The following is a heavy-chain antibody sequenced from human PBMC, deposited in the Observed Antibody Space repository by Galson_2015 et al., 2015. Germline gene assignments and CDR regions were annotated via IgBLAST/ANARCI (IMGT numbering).Heavy chain of an antibody. J-gene: IGHJ4*02. V-gene: IGHV3-7*01. Sequence: SLRLSCAASGFTFSSCWMSWVRQAPGKGLEWVANIKPDGSEKYYVDSVKGRFTISRDNAKNSLYLQVNSLRAEDTAAYYCARDVSNSGSYPEYYFDYWGQGTLVTVSS. D-gene: IGHD1-26*01. CDR3: ARDVSNSGSYPEYYFDY. CDR2: IKPDGSEK. CDR1: GFTFSSCW.